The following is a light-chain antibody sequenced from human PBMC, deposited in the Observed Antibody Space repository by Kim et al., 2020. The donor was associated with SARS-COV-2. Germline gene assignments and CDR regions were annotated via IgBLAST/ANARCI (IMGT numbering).Light chain of an antibody. J-gene: IGKJ4*01. Sequence: SVGDRVTITCRASQSISSYLNWYQQKPGKAPKPLIYAASSLQSGVPSRFSGSGSGTDFTLTISSLQPEDFATYYCQQSYSTPQLTFGGGTKVDIK. CDR1: QSISSY. CDR3: QQSYSTPQLT. CDR2: AAS. V-gene: IGKV1-39*01.